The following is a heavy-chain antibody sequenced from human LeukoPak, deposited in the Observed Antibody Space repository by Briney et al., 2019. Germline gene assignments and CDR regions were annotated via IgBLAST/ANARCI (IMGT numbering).Heavy chain of an antibody. Sequence: GGSLRLSCAASGFTFSDYHMNWIRQAPGKGLEWVSYIRPRGGSMYFADSVKGRFTISRDNAENSLFLQMNSLTADDTAVYYCAAGRDIAVAGPGGYFDYWGQGTLVTVPS. J-gene: IGHJ4*02. D-gene: IGHD6-19*01. CDR1: GFTFSDYH. CDR2: IRPRGGSM. CDR3: AAGRDIAVAGPGGYFDY. V-gene: IGHV3-11*01.